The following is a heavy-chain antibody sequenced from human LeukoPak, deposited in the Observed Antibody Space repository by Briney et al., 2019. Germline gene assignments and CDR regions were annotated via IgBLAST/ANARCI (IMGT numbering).Heavy chain of an antibody. CDR2: INPSGGST. D-gene: IGHD2-15*01. Sequence: ASVKVSCKASGYTFTSYYMHWVRQAPGQGLEWMGIINPSGGSTSYAQKFQGRVTMTRDMSTSTVYMELSSLRSEDTAVYYCARVRGGVGFDPWGQGTLVTVSS. CDR1: GYTFTSYY. CDR3: ARVRGGVGFDP. J-gene: IGHJ5*02. V-gene: IGHV1-46*01.